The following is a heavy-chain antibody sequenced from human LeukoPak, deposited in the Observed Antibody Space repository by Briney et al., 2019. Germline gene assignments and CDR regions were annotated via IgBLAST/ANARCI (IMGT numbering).Heavy chain of an antibody. CDR2: ISSSGSTI. CDR1: GFTFSDYY. CDR3: ARPQWELGIIGGGNDAFDI. D-gene: IGHD7-27*01. J-gene: IGHJ3*02. V-gene: IGHV3-11*04. Sequence: GGSLRLSCAASGFTFSDYYMSWIRQAPGKGLEWVSYISSSGSTIYYADSVKGRFTISRDNAKNSLYLQMNSLRAEDAAVYYCARPQWELGIIGGGNDAFDIWGQGTMVTVSS.